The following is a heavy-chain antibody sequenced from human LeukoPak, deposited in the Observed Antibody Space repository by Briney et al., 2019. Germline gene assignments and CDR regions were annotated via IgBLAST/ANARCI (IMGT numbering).Heavy chain of an antibody. J-gene: IGHJ3*02. CDR3: ARPISTMIPHDAFDI. CDR2: IYYSGST. D-gene: IGHD3-22*01. CDR1: GFSISSGYY. Sequence: PSETLSLTCTVSGFSISSGYYWGWIRQPPGKGLEWIGSIYYSGSTYYNPSLKSRVTISVDTSKNQFSLKLSSVTAADTAVYYYARPISTMIPHDAFDIWGQGTMVTVSS. V-gene: IGHV4-38-2*02.